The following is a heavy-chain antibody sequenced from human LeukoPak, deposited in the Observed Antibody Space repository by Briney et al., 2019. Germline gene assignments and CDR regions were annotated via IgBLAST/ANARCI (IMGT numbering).Heavy chain of an antibody. CDR3: ARDRSETYYYDSSGYYGAYNWFNP. Sequence: SVKVSCKASGGTFSSYAISWVRQAPGQGLEWMGGIIPIFGTANYAQKFQGRVTITTDESTSTAYMELSSLRSEDTAVYYCARDRSETYYYDSSGYYGAYNWFNPWGQGTLVTVSS. V-gene: IGHV1-69*05. CDR2: IIPIFGTA. J-gene: IGHJ5*02. CDR1: GGTFSSYA. D-gene: IGHD3-22*01.